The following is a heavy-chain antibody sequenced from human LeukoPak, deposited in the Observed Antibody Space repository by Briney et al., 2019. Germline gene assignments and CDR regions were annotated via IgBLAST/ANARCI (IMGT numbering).Heavy chain of an antibody. V-gene: IGHV3-30-3*02. Sequence: PGGSLRLSCAASGFTFSNFAVHWVRQAPGKGLEWMALVSYDGNKKYYADSVKGRFTISRDNSKNTLYLQMNSLRTEDTAMYYCAKLAISAPSNRTKIDDYWGQGTLVTVSS. CDR3: AKLAISAPSNRTKIDDY. D-gene: IGHD6-13*01. J-gene: IGHJ4*02. CDR1: GFTFSNFA. CDR2: VSYDGNKK.